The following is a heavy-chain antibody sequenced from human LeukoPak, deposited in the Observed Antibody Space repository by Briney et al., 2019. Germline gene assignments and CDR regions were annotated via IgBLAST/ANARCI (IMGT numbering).Heavy chain of an antibody. CDR2: IYSGGET. D-gene: IGHD5-12*01. CDR3: AREGGSGNPNNSGSKRGYDF. J-gene: IGHJ4*02. CDR1: GFSVSSDY. Sequence: GGSLRLSCVASGFSVSSDYMTWVRQAPAKGLEWVSVIYSGGETSYTNSVEGRFTISRDSSQNTLYLQMNSLRPDDTAVYYCAREGGSGNPNNSGSKRGYDFWGQGTLVTVSS. V-gene: IGHV3-66*01.